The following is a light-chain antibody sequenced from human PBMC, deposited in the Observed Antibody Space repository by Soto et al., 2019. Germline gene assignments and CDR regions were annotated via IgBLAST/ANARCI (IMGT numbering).Light chain of an antibody. CDR3: HQYNGWPRT. J-gene: IGKJ1*01. CDR2: DAS. V-gene: IGKV1-5*01. Sequence: DIQITPSPSTRSASVGDRVTITCRASQSISSWLAWYQQKPGKAPKLVIYDASSLESGVPSRFSGGGSGTEFTLTITSLQSEDFAVYYCHQYNGWPRTFGQGTKVDIK. CDR1: QSISSW.